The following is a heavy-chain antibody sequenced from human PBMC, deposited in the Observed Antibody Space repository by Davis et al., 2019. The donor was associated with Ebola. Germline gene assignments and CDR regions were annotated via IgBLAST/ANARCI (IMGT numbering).Heavy chain of an antibody. V-gene: IGHV1-18*04. CDR1: GYTFTGYY. Sequence: ASVKVSCKASGYTFTGYYMHWVRQAPGQGLEWMGWINPNSGNTNYAQKLQGRVTMTTDTSTSTAYMELRSLRSDDTAVYYCAREGARAYDFWSGRDYYGMDVWGQGTTVTVSS. CDR2: INPNSGNT. J-gene: IGHJ6*02. CDR3: AREGARAYDFWSGRDYYGMDV. D-gene: IGHD3-3*01.